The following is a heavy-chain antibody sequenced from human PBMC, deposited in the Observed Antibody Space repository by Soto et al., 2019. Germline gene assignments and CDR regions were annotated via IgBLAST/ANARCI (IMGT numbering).Heavy chain of an antibody. D-gene: IGHD6-19*01. Sequence: ASVKVSCKASGYTFTRYGISWVRQAPGQGLEWMGWISAYNGNTNYAQKLQGRVTMTTDTSTSTAYMELRSLRSDDTAVYYCAREVVRVAGTRWFDPWGQGTLVTVSS. CDR2: ISAYNGNT. J-gene: IGHJ5*02. CDR3: AREVVRVAGTRWFDP. V-gene: IGHV1-18*01. CDR1: GYTFTRYG.